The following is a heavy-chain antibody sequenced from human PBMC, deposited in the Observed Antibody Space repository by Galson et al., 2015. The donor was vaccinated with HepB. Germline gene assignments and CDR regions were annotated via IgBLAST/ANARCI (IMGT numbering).Heavy chain of an antibody. CDR1: GFTFSSYA. CDR2: ITGDGSSK. D-gene: IGHD6-19*01. J-gene: IGHJ4*02. CDR3: ARVTRRSSGCTDY. Sequence: SLRLSCAASGFTFSSYAMHWVRQAPGKGLEWVAVITGDGSSKYYADSVKGRFTISRDNSKNTLYLQMNSLRAEDTAVYYCARVTRRSSGCTDYWGQGTLVTVSS. V-gene: IGHV3-30*04.